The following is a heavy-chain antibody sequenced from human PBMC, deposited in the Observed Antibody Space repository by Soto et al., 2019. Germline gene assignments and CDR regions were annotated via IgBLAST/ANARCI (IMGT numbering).Heavy chain of an antibody. CDR1: GYTFTSYY. CDR2: INPSGGST. J-gene: IGHJ4*02. V-gene: IGHV1-46*01. CDR3: ARVGSGSGSLYYFDY. D-gene: IGHD3-10*01. Sequence: ASVKVSCKASGYTFTSYYMHWVRQAPGQGLEWMGIINPSGGSTSYAQKFQGRVTMTRDTSTSTVYMELSSLRSEDTAVYYCARVGSGSGSLYYFDYWGQGTLVTVSS.